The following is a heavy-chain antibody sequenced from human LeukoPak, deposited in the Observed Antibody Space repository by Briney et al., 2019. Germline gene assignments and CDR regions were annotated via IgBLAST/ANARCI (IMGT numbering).Heavy chain of an antibody. CDR2: ISSSGSTI. CDR3: AELGITMIGGV. V-gene: IGHV3-48*03. Sequence: PGGSLRLSCAASGFTFSSYEMNWVRQAPGKGLEWVSYISSSGSTIYYADSVKGRFTISRDNAKNSLYLQMNSMRAEDTAVYYCAELGITMIGGVWGKGTTVTISS. J-gene: IGHJ6*04. CDR1: GFTFSSYE. D-gene: IGHD3-10*02.